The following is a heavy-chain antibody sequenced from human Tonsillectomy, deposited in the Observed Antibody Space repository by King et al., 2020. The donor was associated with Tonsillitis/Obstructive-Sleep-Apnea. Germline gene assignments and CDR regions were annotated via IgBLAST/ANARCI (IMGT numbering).Heavy chain of an antibody. J-gene: IGHJ4*02. V-gene: IGHV3-23*04. CDR3: ASLGYQWLAYDY. CDR1: GFTFSSYA. D-gene: IGHD6-19*01. CDR2: ISGSGGST. Sequence: DVQLVESGGGLVQPGGSLRLSCAASGFTFSSYAMSWVRQAPGKGLEWVSAISGSGGSTYYADSVKDRFTISRDNSKNTLYLQMNSLRAEDTAVYYCASLGYQWLAYDYWGQGTLVTVSS.